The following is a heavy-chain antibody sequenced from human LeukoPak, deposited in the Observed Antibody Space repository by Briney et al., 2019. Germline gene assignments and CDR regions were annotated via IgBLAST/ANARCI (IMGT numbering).Heavy chain of an antibody. CDR1: GFTFSSYA. D-gene: IGHD3-22*01. J-gene: IGHJ4*02. CDR2: ISYDGSNK. V-gene: IGHV3-30-3*01. CDR3: ARDGTAPYRDSSGYRYTH. Sequence: GGSLRLSCAASGFTFSSYAMHWVRQAPGKGLEWVAVISYDGSNKYYADSVKGRFTISRDNSKNTLYLQLNSLRAEDTAVYYCARDGTAPYRDSSGYRYTHWGQGTLVTVSS.